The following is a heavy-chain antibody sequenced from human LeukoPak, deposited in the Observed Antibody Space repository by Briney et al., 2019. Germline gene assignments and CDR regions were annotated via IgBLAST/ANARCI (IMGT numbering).Heavy chain of an antibody. Sequence: GGSLRLSCAASGFTFSSYAMSWVRQAPGKGLEWVSGISGSGGNTYNTDSVRGRFTVSRDNSKNTVYLQMNSLRAEDSAVYYCARLAWLDRNFDYWGQGTLVTVSS. CDR3: ARLAWLDRNFDY. V-gene: IGHV3-23*01. J-gene: IGHJ4*02. D-gene: IGHD6-19*01. CDR1: GFTFSSYA. CDR2: ISGSGGNT.